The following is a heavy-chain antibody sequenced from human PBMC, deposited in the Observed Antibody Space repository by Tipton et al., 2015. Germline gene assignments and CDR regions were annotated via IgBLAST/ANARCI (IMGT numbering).Heavy chain of an antibody. J-gene: IGHJ3*02. Sequence: QLVQSGAEVKKPGSSVKVSCKASGGTFNNYVINWVRQAPGQGLEWMGGIIPVFGTASYAHNLQGRVTITADESTSTVYMELISLRSGDTAVFYCAREWSSGGWKNAFQIWGQGTMVTVSS. CDR2: IIPVFGTA. CDR1: GGTFNNYV. CDR3: AREWSSGGWKNAFQI. D-gene: IGHD6-19*01. V-gene: IGHV1-69*01.